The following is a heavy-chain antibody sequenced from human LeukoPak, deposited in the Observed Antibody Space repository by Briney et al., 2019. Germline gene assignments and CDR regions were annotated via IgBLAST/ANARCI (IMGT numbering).Heavy chain of an antibody. CDR3: ARVGYCSSTSCPIDYYGMDV. CDR1: GYTFTSYY. J-gene: IGHJ6*02. CDR2: INPNSGGT. V-gene: IGHV1-2*02. D-gene: IGHD2-2*01. Sequence: GASVKVSCKASGYTFTSYYMHWVRQAPGQGLEWMGWINPNSGGTNYAQKFQGRVTMTRDTSISTAYMELSRLRSDDTAVYYCARVGYCSSTSCPIDYYGMDVWGQGTTVTVSS.